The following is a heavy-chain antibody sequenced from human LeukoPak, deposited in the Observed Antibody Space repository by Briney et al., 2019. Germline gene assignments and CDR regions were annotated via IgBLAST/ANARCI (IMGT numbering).Heavy chain of an antibody. J-gene: IGHJ3*02. V-gene: IGHV3-9*01. CDR2: ISWNSGSI. D-gene: IGHD6-25*01. CDR1: GFTFDDYA. CDR3: ARAQAAAFDI. Sequence: GGSLRLSCAAPGFTFDDYAMHWVRQAPGKGLEWVSGISWNSGSIGYADSVKGRFTISRDNAKNSLYLQMNSLRAEDTAVYYCARAQAAAFDIWGQGTMVTVSS.